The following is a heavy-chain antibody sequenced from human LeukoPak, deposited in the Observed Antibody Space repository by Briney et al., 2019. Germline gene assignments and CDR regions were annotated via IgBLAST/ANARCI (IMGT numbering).Heavy chain of an antibody. D-gene: IGHD6-13*01. CDR3: ATDRIAAAGLFDY. CDR2: FDPEDGET. CDR1: GYTLTELS. V-gene: IGHV1-24*01. Sequence: GASVKVSCKVSGYTLTELSMHWVRRAPGKGLEWMGGFDPEDGETIYAQKFQGRVTMTEDTSADTAYMELSSLRSEDTAVYYCATDRIAAAGLFDYWGQGTLVTVSS. J-gene: IGHJ4*02.